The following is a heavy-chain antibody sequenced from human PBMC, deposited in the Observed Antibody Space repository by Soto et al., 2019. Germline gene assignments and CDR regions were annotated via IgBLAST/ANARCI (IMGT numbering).Heavy chain of an antibody. Sequence: SETLSLTCTVSGGSISSYDWSWIRQPPGKGLEWIGYIYYSGSTNYNPSLKSRVTISVDTSKNQFSLKLSSVTAADTAVYYCARNYDFWSGSEPYYMDVWGKGTTVTVSS. D-gene: IGHD3-3*01. CDR2: IYYSGST. V-gene: IGHV4-59*08. CDR1: GGSISSYD. J-gene: IGHJ6*03. CDR3: ARNYDFWSGSEPYYMDV.